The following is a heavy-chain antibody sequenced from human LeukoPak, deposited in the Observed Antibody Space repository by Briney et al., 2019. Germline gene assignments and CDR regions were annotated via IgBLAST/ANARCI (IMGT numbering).Heavy chain of an antibody. Sequence: GGSLRLSCAASGFTFDNYAMSWVRQAPGKGLEWVSAISGSGGSTYYADSVKGRFTISRDNSKNTLYLQMNSLRAEDTAVYYCAKEVYFWTPIGPDYWGQGTLVTVSS. J-gene: IGHJ4*02. D-gene: IGHD3/OR15-3a*01. CDR1: GFTFDNYA. CDR3: AKEVYFWTPIGPDY. CDR2: ISGSGGST. V-gene: IGHV3-23*01.